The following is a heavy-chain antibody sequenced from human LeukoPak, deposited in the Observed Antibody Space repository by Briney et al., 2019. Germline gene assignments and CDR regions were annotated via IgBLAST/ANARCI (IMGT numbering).Heavy chain of an antibody. CDR2: ISGSGGST. D-gene: IGHD3-22*01. CDR1: GFTFSSYA. V-gene: IGHV3-23*01. J-gene: IGHJ3*02. CDR3: ARGGRGSAAVVAPRSFDI. Sequence: GGSLRLSCAASGFTFSSYAMSWVRQAPGKGLEWVSAISGSGGSTYYADSVKGRFTISRDNSKNTLYLQMNSLRAEDSALYYCARGGRGSAAVVAPRSFDIWGQGTMVTVSS.